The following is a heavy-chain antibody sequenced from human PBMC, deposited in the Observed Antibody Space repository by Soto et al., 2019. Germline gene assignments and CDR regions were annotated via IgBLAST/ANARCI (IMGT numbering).Heavy chain of an antibody. D-gene: IGHD3-22*01. CDR3: AILARRYYYDSSGYSQYQFDY. Sequence: PGGSLRLACAASGFTFSSYWMHWVRQAPGKGLVWVSRINSDGSSTSYADSVKGRFTISRDNAKNTLYLQMNSLRAEDTAVYYFAILARRYYYDSSGYSQYQFDYWGQGTLVTVSS. V-gene: IGHV3-74*01. CDR2: INSDGSST. J-gene: IGHJ4*02. CDR1: GFTFSSYW.